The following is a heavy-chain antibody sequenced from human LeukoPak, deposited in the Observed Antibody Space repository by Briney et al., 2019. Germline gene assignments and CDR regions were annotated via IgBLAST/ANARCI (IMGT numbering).Heavy chain of an antibody. D-gene: IGHD5-12*01. J-gene: IGHJ4*02. V-gene: IGHV7-4-1*02. CDR2: INTNTGNP. Sequence: ASVKVSCKASGYTFTSYAMNWVRQAPGQGLEWMGWINTNTGNPTYAQGFTGRFVFSLDTSVSTAYLQISSLKAEDTAVYCCARTYSGYDSGFGVDYWGQGTLVTVSS. CDR3: ARTYSGYDSGFGVDY. CDR1: GYTFTSYA.